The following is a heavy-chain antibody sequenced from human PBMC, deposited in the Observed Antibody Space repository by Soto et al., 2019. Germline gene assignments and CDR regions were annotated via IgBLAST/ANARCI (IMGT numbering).Heavy chain of an antibody. Sequence: GESLKISCKGSGYSFTSYWIGWVRQMPGKGLEWMGIIYPGDSDTRYSPSFQGRVTMNRDTSIGTAYMELRGLTSDDTAEYYCAKGGAIVAAGTRVYLYNAMDVWGQGTTVTVSS. CDR1: GYSFTSYW. CDR3: AKGGAIVAAGTRVYLYNAMDV. V-gene: IGHV5-51*01. D-gene: IGHD1-26*01. CDR2: IYPGDSDT. J-gene: IGHJ6*02.